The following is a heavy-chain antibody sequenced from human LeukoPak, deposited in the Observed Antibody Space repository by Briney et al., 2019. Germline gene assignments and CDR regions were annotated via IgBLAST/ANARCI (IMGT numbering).Heavy chain of an antibody. CDR1: GFTYNSYS. J-gene: IGHJ6*02. V-gene: IGHV3-48*04. Sequence: GGSLRLSCVVSGFTYNSYSMSWVRQAPGKGLEWISYITSNSNSLYYADAVKGRFTISRDNAKNSLYLQMNSLRAEDTAVYYCGRGNYYGMDVWGQGTLVTVSS. CDR2: ITSNSNSL. CDR3: GRGNYYGMDV.